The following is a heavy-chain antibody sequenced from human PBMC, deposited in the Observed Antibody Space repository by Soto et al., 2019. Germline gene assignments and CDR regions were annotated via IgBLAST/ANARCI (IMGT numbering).Heavy chain of an antibody. CDR2: IYWDDDK. V-gene: IGHV2-5*02. Sequence: QITLNESGPTVVRPTETLTLTCRFSGFSLTTSGVGVGWVRQSPGKAPEWLALIYWDDDKRYSESLKSRLTITKYTSKNQVVLTVDNLDPTDTATYYCAHRVLRTVFGLVTTTAIYFDFWGQGTPVAVSS. D-gene: IGHD3-3*01. CDR3: AHRVLRTVFGLVTTTAIYFDF. CDR1: GFSLTTSGVG. J-gene: IGHJ4*02.